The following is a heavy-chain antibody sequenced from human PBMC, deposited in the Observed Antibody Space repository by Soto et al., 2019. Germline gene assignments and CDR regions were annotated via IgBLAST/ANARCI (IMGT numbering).Heavy chain of an antibody. Sequence: GGSLRLSCAASGFTFSSYGMHWVRQAPGKGLEWVAVIWYDGSNKYYADSVKGRLTISRDNSKNTLYLQMNSLRGEDTAVYYCARGDRGAFDLWGQGTMVTVSS. D-gene: IGHD2-21*02. V-gene: IGHV3-33*01. J-gene: IGHJ3*01. CDR2: IWYDGSNK. CDR1: GFTFSSYG. CDR3: ARGDRGAFDL.